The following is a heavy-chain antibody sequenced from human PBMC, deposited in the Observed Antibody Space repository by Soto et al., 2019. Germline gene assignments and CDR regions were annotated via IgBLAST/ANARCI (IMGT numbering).Heavy chain of an antibody. CDR1: GFTFSSYS. V-gene: IGHV3-21*01. J-gene: IGHJ4*02. Sequence: GGSLRLSCAASGFTFSSYSMNWVRQAPGKGLEWVSSISSSSSYIYYADSVKGRFTISRDNAKNSLYLQMNSLRAEDTAVYHCARADVVSGYFDYWGQGTLVTVSS. D-gene: IGHD2-21*01. CDR2: ISSSSSYI. CDR3: ARADVVSGYFDY.